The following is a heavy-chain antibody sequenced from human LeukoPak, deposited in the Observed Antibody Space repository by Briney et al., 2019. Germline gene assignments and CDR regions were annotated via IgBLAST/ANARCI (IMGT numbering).Heavy chain of an antibody. CDR2: IIPIFGTA. V-gene: IGHV1-69*06. D-gene: IGHD2-21*02. J-gene: IGHJ3*02. CDR1: GCTFSSYA. Sequence: SVKVSCKASGCTFSSYAISWVRQAPGQGLEWMGWIIPIFGTANYAQKFQGRVTITADKSTSTAYMELSSLRSEDTAVYYCAREGGIMVTPSPDGFHILGQGKTVNGSS. CDR3: AREGGIMVTPSPDGFHI.